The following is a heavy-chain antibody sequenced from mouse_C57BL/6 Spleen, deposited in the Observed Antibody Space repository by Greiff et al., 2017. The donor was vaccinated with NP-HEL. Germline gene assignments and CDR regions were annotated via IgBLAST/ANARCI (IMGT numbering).Heavy chain of an antibody. Sequence: QVQLQQPGAELVKPGASVKLSCKASGYTFTSYWMQWVKQRPGQGLGWIGEIDPSDSYTNYNQKFKGKATLTVDTSSSTAYMQLSSLTSEDSAVYYCARGDYGSSDRFAYWGQGTLVTVSA. V-gene: IGHV1-50*01. CDR1: GYTFTSYW. CDR3: ARGDYGSSDRFAY. CDR2: IDPSDSYT. D-gene: IGHD1-1*01. J-gene: IGHJ3*01.